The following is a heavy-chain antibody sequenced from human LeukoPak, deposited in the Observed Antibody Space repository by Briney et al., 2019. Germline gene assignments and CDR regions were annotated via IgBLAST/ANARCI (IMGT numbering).Heavy chain of an antibody. Sequence: GGALRLSCAPSVLTFNTYPMHSGRQAPGKGLEWVALIQDDGATTNYADSVRGRVTISRDNSRSTVYLQMTSLNPDDTAVYYCAPQTITLVVVISLFDYWGQGALVTVSS. D-gene: IGHD3-22*01. CDR3: APQTITLVVVISLFDY. CDR2: IQDDGATT. V-gene: IGHV3-30*02. J-gene: IGHJ4*02. CDR1: VLTFNTYP.